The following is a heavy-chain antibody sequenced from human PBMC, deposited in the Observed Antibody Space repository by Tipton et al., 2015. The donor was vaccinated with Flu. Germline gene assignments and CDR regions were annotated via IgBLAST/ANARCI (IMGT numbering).Heavy chain of an antibody. CDR1: GGSIGKYY. CDR3: ARSFSGNSKYVFDY. V-gene: IGHV4-59*01. Sequence: TLSLTCTISGGSIGKYYWSWIRQPPGKGLEWIGYVYYTGSTNYNPSLRSRVSMSLDTSKNQVSLKLSSVTAADTAVYYCARSFSGNSKYVFDYWGQGTLVTVSS. D-gene: IGHD3-10*01. CDR2: VYYTGST. J-gene: IGHJ4*02.